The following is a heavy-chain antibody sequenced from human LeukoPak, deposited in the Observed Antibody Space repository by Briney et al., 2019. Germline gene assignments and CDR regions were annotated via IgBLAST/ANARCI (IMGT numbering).Heavy chain of an antibody. V-gene: IGHV3-23*01. Sequence: GGSLRLSCAASGFTFRTYAMSWVRQAPGKGLEWVSAISSSGGSTYYADSVKGRFTISRDNSKNPLYLQMNSLRAEDTAGYYCAIEVPAAGFVYWGQGTLVTVSS. CDR3: AIEVPAAGFVY. CDR1: GFTFRTYA. D-gene: IGHD2-2*01. CDR2: ISSSGGST. J-gene: IGHJ4*02.